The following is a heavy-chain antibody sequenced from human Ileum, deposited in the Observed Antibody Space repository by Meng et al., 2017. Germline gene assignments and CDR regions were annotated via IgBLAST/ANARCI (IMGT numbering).Heavy chain of an antibody. D-gene: IGHD3-10*01. V-gene: IGHV4-4*02. J-gene: IGHJ4*02. CDR1: GGSISSSIW. CDR3: ARGVVSGSHYNTY. Sequence: QVHLQESGPGLVKPSETLSLTCTVSGGSISSSIWWSWVRQPPEKGLEWIGEIHHSGTTNYSPSLKSRLTISVDKSKNQFSLKLQSVTAADTAVYFCARGVVSGSHYNTYWGQGILVTVSS. CDR2: IHHSGTT.